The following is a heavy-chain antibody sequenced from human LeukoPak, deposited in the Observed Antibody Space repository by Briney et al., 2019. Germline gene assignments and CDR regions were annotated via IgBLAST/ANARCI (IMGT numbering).Heavy chain of an antibody. D-gene: IGHD3-10*01. V-gene: IGHV1-18*01. Sequence: GASVKVSCKASGYTFTSYGISWVRQAPGQGLEWMGWISAYNGNTNYAQKLQGRVTMTTDTSTSTAYMELRSLRSEDTAVYYCAREDWFGEFKMDYYYYGMDVWGQGTTVTVSS. CDR3: AREDWFGEFKMDYYYYGMDV. J-gene: IGHJ6*02. CDR1: GYTFTSYG. CDR2: ISAYNGNT.